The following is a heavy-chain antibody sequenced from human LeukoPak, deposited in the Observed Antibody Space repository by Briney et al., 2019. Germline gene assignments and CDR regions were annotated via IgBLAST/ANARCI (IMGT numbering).Heavy chain of an antibody. CDR1: GYTFTSYD. CDR3: ARGRGGDCSSTSCSRTFDP. D-gene: IGHD2-2*01. CDR2: MNPNSGNT. V-gene: IGHV1-8*01. Sequence: ASVKVSCKASGYTFTSYDINWVRQATGQGLEWMGWMNPNSGNTGYAQKFQGRVTMTRNTSISTAYMELSSLRSEDTAVYYCARGRGGDCSSTSCSRTFDPWGQGTLVTVSS. J-gene: IGHJ5*02.